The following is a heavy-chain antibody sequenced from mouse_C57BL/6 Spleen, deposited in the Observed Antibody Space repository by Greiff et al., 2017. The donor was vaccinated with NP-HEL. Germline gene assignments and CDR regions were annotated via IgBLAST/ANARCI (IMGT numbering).Heavy chain of an antibody. J-gene: IGHJ2*01. CDR2: INPNNGGT. CDR3: ARCWGY. Sequence: EVQLQQSGPELVKPGASVKISCKASGYTFTDYYMNWVKQSHGKSLEWIGDINPNNGGTSYNQKFKGKATLTVDKSSSTAYMELRSLTSEDSSVYYCARCWGYWGQGTPLTVSS. V-gene: IGHV1-26*01. D-gene: IGHD4-1*01. CDR1: GYTFTDYY.